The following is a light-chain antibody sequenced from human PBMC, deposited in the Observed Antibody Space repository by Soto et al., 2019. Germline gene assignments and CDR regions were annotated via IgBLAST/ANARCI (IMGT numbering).Light chain of an antibody. CDR1: SSDVGSYTF. Sequence: QSALTQTASVSGSPGQSITISCTGTSSDVGSYTFVSWYQQHPGKAPKLMIYEGNKRPSGVSNRFSGSKSGNTASLTISGLQAEDEADYYCCSFAGSGTLVFGGGPKLTVL. J-gene: IGLJ2*01. CDR2: EGN. CDR3: CSFAGSGTLV. V-gene: IGLV2-23*01.